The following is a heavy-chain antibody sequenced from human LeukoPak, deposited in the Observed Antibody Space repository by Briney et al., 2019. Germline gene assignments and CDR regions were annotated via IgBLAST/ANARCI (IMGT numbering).Heavy chain of an antibody. CDR1: GFTFSDYY. CDR3: ARIPSYYYGSGMPYYFDY. V-gene: IGHV3-11*01. J-gene: IGHJ4*02. D-gene: IGHD3-10*01. CDR2: ISSSGSTI. Sequence: KPGGSLRLSCAASGFTFSDYYMSWIRQAPGKGLEWVSYISSSGSTIYYADSVKGRFTISRDNAKSSLYLQMNSLRAEDTAVYYCARIPSYYYGSGMPYYFDYWGQGTLVTVSS.